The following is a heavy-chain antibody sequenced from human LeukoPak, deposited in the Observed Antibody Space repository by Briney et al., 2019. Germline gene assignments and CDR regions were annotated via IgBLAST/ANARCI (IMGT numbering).Heavy chain of an antibody. CDR1: GYTFTSYD. Sequence: ASVKVSCTASGYTFTSYDINWVRQATGQGLEWMGWMNPNSGNTGYAQKFQGRVTMTRNTSISTAYMELSSLRSEDTAVYYCARGAYYYDSSGYYSPLQYYYYGMDVWGQGTTVTVSS. CDR3: ARGAYYYDSSGYYSPLQYYYYGMDV. V-gene: IGHV1-8*01. D-gene: IGHD3-22*01. J-gene: IGHJ6*02. CDR2: MNPNSGNT.